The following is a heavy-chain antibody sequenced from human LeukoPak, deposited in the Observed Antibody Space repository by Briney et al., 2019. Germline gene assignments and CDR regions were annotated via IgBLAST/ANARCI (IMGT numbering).Heavy chain of an antibody. D-gene: IGHD2-15*01. CDR2: ISGSGGNT. J-gene: IGHJ4*02. CDR1: GFTFSSYG. CDR3: AKGACASGGNCYPIDY. V-gene: IGHV3-23*01. Sequence: PGGSLRLSCAASGFTFSSYGMSWVRQAPGKGLEWVSAISGSGGNTYYADSVKGRFTISRDNSKNTLYLQMNSLRAEDTAVYYCAKGACASGGNCYPIDYWGQGTLVTVSS.